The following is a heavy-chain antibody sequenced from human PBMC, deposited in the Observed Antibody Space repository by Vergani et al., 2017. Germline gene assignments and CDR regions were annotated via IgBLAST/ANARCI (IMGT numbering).Heavy chain of an antibody. V-gene: IGHV3-30*18. CDR3: ANNVAATDYYYYYYMDV. CDR1: GFTFSSYG. J-gene: IGHJ6*03. CDR2: ISYDGSNK. Sequence: QVQLVESGGGVVQPGRSLRLSCAASGFTFSSYGMHWVRQAPGKGLEWVAVISYDGSNKYYADSVQGRCTISRDNSKNTLYLQMNSLRAEDTAVYYCANNVAATDYYYYYYMDVWGKGTTVTVSS. D-gene: IGHD5-12*01.